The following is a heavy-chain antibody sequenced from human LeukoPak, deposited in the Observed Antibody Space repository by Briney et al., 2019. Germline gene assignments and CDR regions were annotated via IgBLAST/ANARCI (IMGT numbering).Heavy chain of an antibody. V-gene: IGHV1-2*06. J-gene: IGHJ6*02. CDR3: ARSAVNIVVVVAATQDMDV. CDR2: INPNSGGT. CDR1: GGTFISYA. D-gene: IGHD2-15*01. Sequence: GASVKVSCKASGGTFISYAISWVRQAPGQGLEWMGRINPNSGGTNYAQKFQGRVTMTRDTSISTAYMELSRLRSDDTAVYYCARSAVNIVVVVAATQDMDVWGQGTTVTVSS.